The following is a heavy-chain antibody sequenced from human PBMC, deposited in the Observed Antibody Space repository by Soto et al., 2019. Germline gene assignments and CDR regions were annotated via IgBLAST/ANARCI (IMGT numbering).Heavy chain of an antibody. J-gene: IGHJ4*02. CDR1: GGSVNTVKYY. Sequence: QVQLQESGPGLVKPSQTLSLTCTVSGGSVNTVKYYWSWIRQSPDKGLEWIGHIDNGGTTYNNPSITNRVTISVQTPNNQFSLKLSSVSAEDTADYYCDRGPYGDKVNYWVQGILVIAST. CDR2: IDNGGTT. D-gene: IGHD3-16*01. V-gene: IGHV4-30-4*01. CDR3: DRGPYGDKVNY.